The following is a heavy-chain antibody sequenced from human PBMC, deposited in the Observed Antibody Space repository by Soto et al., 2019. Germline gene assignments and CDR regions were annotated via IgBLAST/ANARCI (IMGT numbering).Heavy chain of an antibody. CDR1: GFTFSSYA. V-gene: IGHV3-23*01. Sequence: GGSLRLSCAASGFTFSSYAMSWVRQAPGKGLKWISPISGSGTSTYYADSVKGRFTISRDNSKNTMYLQMNSLRAEDTALYFCAKENTPDYGDYVDYWGQGTLVTVSS. CDR3: AKENTPDYGDYVDY. J-gene: IGHJ4*02. CDR2: ISGSGTST. D-gene: IGHD4-17*01.